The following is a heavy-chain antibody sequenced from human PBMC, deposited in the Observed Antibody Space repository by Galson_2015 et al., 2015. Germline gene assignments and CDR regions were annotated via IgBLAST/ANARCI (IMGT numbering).Heavy chain of an antibody. V-gene: IGHV4-59*01. Sequence: ETLSLTCTVSGGSISSYYWSWIRQPPGKGLEWIGFIHYSGSTDSNPSLKSRVTISVDTSKNQFSLTLNSVIAADTAVYYCARRSSDSSGYYTYWGQGTLVTVSS. CDR1: GGSISSYY. J-gene: IGHJ4*02. D-gene: IGHD3-22*01. CDR2: IHYSGST. CDR3: ARRSSDSSGYYTY.